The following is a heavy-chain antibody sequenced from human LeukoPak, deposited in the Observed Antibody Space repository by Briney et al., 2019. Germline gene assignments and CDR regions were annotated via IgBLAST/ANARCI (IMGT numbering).Heavy chain of an antibody. CDR3: ARQTYFYEASGHLNDN. CDR1: GGSISSSSYY. D-gene: IGHD2-15*01. Sequence: SETLSLTCTVSGGSISSSSYYWGWIRRPPGKGLEWIGSIYYTGSPFYNPSLRSRVTMSVDTAENQFSLNLNSVTAADTAIYYYARQTYFYEASGHLNDNWGQGTLVTVSS. V-gene: IGHV4-39*01. CDR2: IYYTGSP. J-gene: IGHJ4*02.